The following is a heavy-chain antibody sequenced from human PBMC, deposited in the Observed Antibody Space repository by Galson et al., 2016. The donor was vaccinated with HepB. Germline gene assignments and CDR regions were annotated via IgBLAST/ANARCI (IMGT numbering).Heavy chain of an antibody. CDR3: ATERTLFVDWYFDL. D-gene: IGHD2-15*01. J-gene: IGHJ2*01. CDR2: IIPIFGTT. CDR1: GGPFNNYA. V-gene: IGHV1-69*13. Sequence: SVKVSCKASGGPFNNYAFSWVRQAPGQGLEWLGGIIPIFGTTNYAEKFQGRLTITADESTSTAYVELSNLTSEDTAVYYCATERTLFVDWYFDLWGRGTLVTVSS.